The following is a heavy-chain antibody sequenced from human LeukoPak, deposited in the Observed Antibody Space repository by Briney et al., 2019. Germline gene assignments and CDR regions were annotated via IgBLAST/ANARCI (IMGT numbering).Heavy chain of an antibody. CDR2: ISAYNGNT. CDR3: ARDRSTMIVVVTFDAFDI. CDR1: GYTFTSYG. D-gene: IGHD3-22*01. V-gene: IGHV1-18*01. Sequence: ASVKVSCEASGYTFTSYGISWVRQAPGQGLEWMGWISAYNGNTNYAQKLQGRVTMTTDTSTSTAYMELRSLRSDDTAVYYCARDRSTMIVVVTFDAFDIWGQGTMVTVSS. J-gene: IGHJ3*02.